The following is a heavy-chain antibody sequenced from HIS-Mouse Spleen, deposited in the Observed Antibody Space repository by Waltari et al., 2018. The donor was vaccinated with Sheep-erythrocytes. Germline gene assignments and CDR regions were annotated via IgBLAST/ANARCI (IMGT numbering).Heavy chain of an antibody. CDR3: AQTGATTPHVDY. Sequence: QVQLVQSGAEVKKPGSSVKVSCKASGGTFSSYAISWVRQAPGQGLEWMGRINPILGVANYAQKFQGRVTITADKTTSTAYMELSSLRSEDTAVYYCAQTGATTPHVDYWGQGTLVTVSS. J-gene: IGHJ4*02. V-gene: IGHV1-69*04. CDR2: INPILGVA. D-gene: IGHD1-26*01. CDR1: GGTFSSYA.